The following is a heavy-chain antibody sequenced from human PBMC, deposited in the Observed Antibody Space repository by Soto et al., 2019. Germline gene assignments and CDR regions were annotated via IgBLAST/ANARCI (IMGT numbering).Heavy chain of an antibody. V-gene: IGHV4-59*12. CDR3: ARDYSGYEYEY. CDR1: GGSFSGYY. D-gene: IGHD5-12*01. CDR2: IYYSGST. J-gene: IGHJ4*02. Sequence: SETLSLTCAVYGGSFSGYYWSWIRQPPGKGLEWIGYIYYSGSTNYNPSLKSRVTISVDTSKNQFSLKLSSVTAADTAVYYCARDYSGYEYEYWGQGTVVTVSS.